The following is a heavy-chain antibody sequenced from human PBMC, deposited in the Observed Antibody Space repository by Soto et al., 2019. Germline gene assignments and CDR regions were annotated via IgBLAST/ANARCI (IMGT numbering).Heavy chain of an antibody. J-gene: IGHJ5*02. Sequence: SVKVSCKAPGGTFSSYTISWVRQAPGQGLEWMGRIIPILGIANYAQKFQGRVTITADKSTSTAYMELSSLRSEDTAVYYCARAAQPISWFDPWGQGTLVTVSS. D-gene: IGHD3-3*02. CDR1: GGTFSSYT. V-gene: IGHV1-69*02. CDR2: IIPILGIA. CDR3: ARAAQPISWFDP.